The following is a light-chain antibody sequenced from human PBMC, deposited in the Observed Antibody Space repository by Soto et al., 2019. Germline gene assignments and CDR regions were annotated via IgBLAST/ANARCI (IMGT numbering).Light chain of an antibody. CDR3: QQYITYQWT. V-gene: IGKV1-5*03. CDR2: TAS. J-gene: IGKJ1*01. CDR1: QSITRL. Sequence: VQLTKSPSTLSAVVGDRVTITCRASQSITRLLAWYQLKPGKAPKLLISTASRLQRGVPSRFSGNGSETAFTLTISSLQADDFATYYCQQYITYQWTFGQGTKVDIK.